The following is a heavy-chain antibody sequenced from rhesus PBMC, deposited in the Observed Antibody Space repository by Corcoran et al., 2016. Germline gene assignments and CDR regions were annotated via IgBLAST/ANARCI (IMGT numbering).Heavy chain of an antibody. J-gene: IGHJ4*01. CDR1: GGSISSSNW. Sequence: QVQLQESGPAVVKPSETLSLTCAVSGGSISSSNWWSWIRQSPGKGLEWIGGLYGSGGHTEYNPSLKRRVIMSKDKSKNQFSRKLSSVTAADTAVYYCARIASSWSNFDYWGQGVLVTVSS. V-gene: IGHV4-93*01. D-gene: IGHD6-13*01. CDR3: ARIASSWSNFDY. CDR2: LYGSGGHT.